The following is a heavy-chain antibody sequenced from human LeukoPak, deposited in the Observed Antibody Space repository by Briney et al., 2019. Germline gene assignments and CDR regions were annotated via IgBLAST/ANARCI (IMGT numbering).Heavy chain of an antibody. V-gene: IGHV4-59*01. CDR1: GGSISSYY. CDR2: ISYSGST. Sequence: SETLSLTCTVSGGSISSYYWSWIRQPPGKGLEWIGYISYSGSTDYNPSLKSRVTISLDPSKNQFSLRLSSVPAADTAVYYCARETRLHSGSYSNDAFDIWGQGTMVTVSS. D-gene: IGHD1-26*01. J-gene: IGHJ3*02. CDR3: ARETRLHSGSYSNDAFDI.